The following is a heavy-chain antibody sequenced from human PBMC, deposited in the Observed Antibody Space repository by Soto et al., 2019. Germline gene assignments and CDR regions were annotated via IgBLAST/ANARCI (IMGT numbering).Heavy chain of an antibody. CDR3: ARLGYRIWEYQLPDY. CDR2: IYYSGST. Sequence: SETLSLTCTVSGGSISSSSYYWGWIRQPPGKGLEWIGSIYYSGSTYYNPSLKSRVTISVDTSKNQFSLKLSSVTAADTAVYYCARLGYRIWEYQLPDYWGQGTLVTVSS. J-gene: IGHJ4*02. CDR1: GGSISSSSYY. D-gene: IGHD2-2*01. V-gene: IGHV4-39*01.